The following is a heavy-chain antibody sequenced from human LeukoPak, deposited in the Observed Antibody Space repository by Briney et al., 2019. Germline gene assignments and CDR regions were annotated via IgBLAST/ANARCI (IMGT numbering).Heavy chain of an antibody. D-gene: IGHD1-26*01. CDR1: RFTFNTNT. J-gene: IGHJ3*02. Sequence: GGSLRLSCAASRFTFNTNTMHWVRQAPGKGLEWVAVISHDGSSKYYAHSVKGRLTISGDNSENTLYLQMNGLRPEDTAVYYCARGSGRYSGAFDIWGLGTMVTVSS. CDR2: ISHDGSSK. V-gene: IGHV3-30*04. CDR3: ARGSGRYSGAFDI.